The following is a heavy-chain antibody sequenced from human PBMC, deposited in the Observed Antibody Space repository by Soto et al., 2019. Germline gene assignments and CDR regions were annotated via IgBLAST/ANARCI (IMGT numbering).Heavy chain of an antibody. Sequence: PGGSLRLSCVASGFTFSSYGIHWVRQAPGKGLGWVAVISSDGNTKYYADSVKGRFTISRDNSKNTLYLQMDSLRPEDTAVYYCAKEVAVAGDFDYWGHGTLVTVSS. CDR3: AKEVAVAGDFDY. CDR1: GFTFSSYG. J-gene: IGHJ4*01. D-gene: IGHD6-19*01. V-gene: IGHV3-30*18. CDR2: ISSDGNTK.